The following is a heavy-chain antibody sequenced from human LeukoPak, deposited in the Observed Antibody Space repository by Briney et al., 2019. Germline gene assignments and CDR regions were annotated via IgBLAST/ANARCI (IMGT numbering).Heavy chain of an antibody. CDR2: ISSSSSTI. Sequence: PGGSLRLSCAASGFTFSSYSMNWVPQAPGKGLEWVSYISSSSSTIYYADSVKGRFTISRDNAKNSLYLQMNSLRAEDTAVYYCARMYSSSWYYFDYWGQGTLVTVSS. V-gene: IGHV3-48*01. CDR1: GFTFSSYS. D-gene: IGHD6-13*01. J-gene: IGHJ4*02. CDR3: ARMYSSSWYYFDY.